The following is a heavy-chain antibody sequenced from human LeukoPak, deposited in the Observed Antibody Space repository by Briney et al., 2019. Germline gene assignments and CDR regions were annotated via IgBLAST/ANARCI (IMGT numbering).Heavy chain of an antibody. CDR2: IKQDGGEK. V-gene: IGHV3-7*01. D-gene: IGHD4-17*01. CDR3: AREEGTVFDY. J-gene: IGHJ4*02. Sequence: PGGSLRLSCAASGFTFSNYWMNWVRQAPGKGLEWVANIKQDGGEKSYVDSVKGRFTISRDNAKNSLYLQMNSLRAEDAAVYYCAREEGTVFDYWGQGALVTISS. CDR1: GFTFSNYW.